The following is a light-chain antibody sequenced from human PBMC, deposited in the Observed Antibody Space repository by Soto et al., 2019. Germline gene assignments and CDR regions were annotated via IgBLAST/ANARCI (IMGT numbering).Light chain of an antibody. V-gene: IGKV4-1*01. J-gene: IGKJ2*01. CDR2: WAS. CDR3: QQSYSTPPYT. CDR1: QSVLYSSNNKNH. Sequence: DIVMTQSPDSLAVSLGERATINCKSSQSVLYSSNNKNHLGWYQQKPGQPPKLLIYWASTRESGVPDRFSGSGSGTDFTLTISSLQPEDFATYYCQQSYSTPPYTFGQGTRLEIK.